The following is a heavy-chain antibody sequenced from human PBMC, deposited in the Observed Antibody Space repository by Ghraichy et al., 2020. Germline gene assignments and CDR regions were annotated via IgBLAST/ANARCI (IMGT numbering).Heavy chain of an antibody. CDR1: GYTFTSYY. Sequence: SVKVSCKASGYTFTSYYIHWVRQAPGQGLQWMGIINPIDGSTDYAQKFQGRLTMTRDTSTSTVYMELSSLRSEDTAVYYCARGGYSHDRTYYFDYWGQGTLVTVSS. J-gene: IGHJ4*02. D-gene: IGHD5-18*01. CDR3: ARGGYSHDRTYYFDY. CDR2: INPIDGST. V-gene: IGHV1-46*01.